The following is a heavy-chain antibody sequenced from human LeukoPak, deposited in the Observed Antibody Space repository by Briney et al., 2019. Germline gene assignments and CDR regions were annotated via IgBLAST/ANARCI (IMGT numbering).Heavy chain of an antibody. CDR2: IYSGGST. CDR3: ARDDNGDYAFDY. Sequence: GGSLRLSCAASGFTVSSNYMSWVRQAPGKGLEWVSVIYSGGSTYYADSVKGRFTISRDNSKNTLYLQMNSLRAEDTAVYYCARDDNGDYAFDYWGQGTLVTVSS. CDR1: GFTVSSNY. J-gene: IGHJ4*02. V-gene: IGHV3-66*01. D-gene: IGHD4-17*01.